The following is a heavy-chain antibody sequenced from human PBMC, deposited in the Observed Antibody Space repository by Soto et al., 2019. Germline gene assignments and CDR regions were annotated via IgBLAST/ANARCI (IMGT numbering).Heavy chain of an antibody. CDR3: AKKKTVADYYYYGLQV. Sequence: EVQLLESGGGLVQPGGSLRLACAASGFTFSSYAMTWVRQAPGKGPEWVSSIFSGGRRTYYADSVKGRFTISRDNSQNTLYLQMNNLTAEDTAIYYCAKKKTVADYYYYGLQVWGRGTTVTVSS. J-gene: IGHJ6*02. CDR2: IFSGGRRT. V-gene: IGHV3-23*05. CDR1: GFTFSSYA. D-gene: IGHD1-1*01.